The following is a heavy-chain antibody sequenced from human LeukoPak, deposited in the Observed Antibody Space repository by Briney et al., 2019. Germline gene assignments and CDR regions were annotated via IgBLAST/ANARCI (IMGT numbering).Heavy chain of an antibody. J-gene: IGHJ4*02. D-gene: IGHD2-2*01. CDR3: AKDGAPAARSYYFDY. Sequence: GGSLRLSCAASGFTFSSYAMSWVRQGPGKGLEWVSAISGSGGSTYYADSVKGRFTISRDNSKNTLYLQMNSLRAEDTAVYYCAKDGAPAARSYYFDYWGQGTLVTVSS. CDR2: ISGSGGST. V-gene: IGHV3-23*01. CDR1: GFTFSSYA.